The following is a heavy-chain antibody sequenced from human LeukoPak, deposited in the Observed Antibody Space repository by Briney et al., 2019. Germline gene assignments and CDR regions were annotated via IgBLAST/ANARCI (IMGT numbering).Heavy chain of an antibody. CDR2: IYSTGTI. CDR3: ARDKAYDLDEASGYYYNRGLDY. D-gene: IGHD3-22*01. CDR1: GGSMSNYY. J-gene: IGHJ4*02. V-gene: IGHV4-4*07. Sequence: PSETLSLTCLVSGGSMSNYYWSWIRQPAGRGLEWIGRIYSTGTINYNPSLESRVTMSVDTSKNQCSLNMRSVTAADTAVYSCARDKAYDLDEASGYYYNRGLDYWGQGTLVTVSS.